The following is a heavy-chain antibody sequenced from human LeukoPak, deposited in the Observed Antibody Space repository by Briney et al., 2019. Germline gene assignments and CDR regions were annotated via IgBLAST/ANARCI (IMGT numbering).Heavy chain of an antibody. J-gene: IGHJ3*01. V-gene: IGHV4-39*01. CDR1: GFTFSSYG. CDR2: IYYSGNT. Sequence: GSLRLSCAASGFTFSSYGMHWVRQAPGKGLEWIGNIYYSGNTNYNPSLKSRVTISVDTSKNQFSLRLSSVTAADTAVYYCARGVNVWGQGTMVTVSS. CDR3: ARGVNV. D-gene: IGHD3-10*01.